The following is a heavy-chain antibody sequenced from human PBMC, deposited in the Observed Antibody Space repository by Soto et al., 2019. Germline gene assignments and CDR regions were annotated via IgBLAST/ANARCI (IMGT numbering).Heavy chain of an antibody. V-gene: IGHV5-10-1*01. CDR1: GYSFTSYW. D-gene: IGHD2-2*01. CDR3: ARHLTADIVVVPAATYGMDV. CDR2: IDPSDSYT. J-gene: IGHJ6*02. Sequence: LGESLKISCKGSGYSFTSYWISWVRQMPGKGLEWMGRIDPSDSYTNYSPSFQGHVTISADKSISTAYLQWSSLKASDTAMYYCARHLTADIVVVPAATYGMDVWGQGTTVTVSS.